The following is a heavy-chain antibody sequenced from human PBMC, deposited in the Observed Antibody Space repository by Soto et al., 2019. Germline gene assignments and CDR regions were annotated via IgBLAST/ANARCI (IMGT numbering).Heavy chain of an antibody. J-gene: IGHJ3*02. CDR1: GYTFTNYA. D-gene: IGHD3-22*01. CDR2: IDGGNGNT. Sequence: ASVKVSCKASGYTFTNYAIHWVRQAPGQRLEWMGWIDGGNGNTKYSQKFQGRVTITRDASASTAYMELSSLRSEDTAVYYCASYYDSSGRQLGAPPLFLAFDIWGQGTMVTVSS. CDR3: ASYYDSSGRQLGAPPLFLAFDI. V-gene: IGHV1-3*01.